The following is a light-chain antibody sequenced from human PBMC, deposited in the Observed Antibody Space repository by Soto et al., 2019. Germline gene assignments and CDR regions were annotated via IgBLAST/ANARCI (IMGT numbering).Light chain of an antibody. CDR2: WAS. J-gene: IGKJ2*01. V-gene: IGKV4-1*01. CDR1: HSVFYSSKNKNY. CDR3: QQYYSTPPT. Sequence: DIVMTQSPDSLAVSLGERATINCMSSHSVFYSSKNKNYLVWYQQKAGQPPRVLINWASTRESGVPDRFSGSGSGTEFTLTISSLQAEDVAVYYCQQYYSTPPTFGQGTKVEI.